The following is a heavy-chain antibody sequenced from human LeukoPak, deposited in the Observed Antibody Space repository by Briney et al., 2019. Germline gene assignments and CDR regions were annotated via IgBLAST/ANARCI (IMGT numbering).Heavy chain of an antibody. Sequence: GGSLRLSCAAPGFSFSDYSINWVRQAPGKGLEWVSFISSGSSTIDYSYSVKGRFTISRDNAKNSVYLQMNSLRAEDTAVYYCARVYRNEEDFWTPNNYMDVWGKGTTVTVSS. CDR2: ISSGSSTI. J-gene: IGHJ6*04. CDR1: GFSFSDYS. CDR3: ARVYRNEEDFWTPNNYMDV. V-gene: IGHV3-48*01. D-gene: IGHD3/OR15-3a*01.